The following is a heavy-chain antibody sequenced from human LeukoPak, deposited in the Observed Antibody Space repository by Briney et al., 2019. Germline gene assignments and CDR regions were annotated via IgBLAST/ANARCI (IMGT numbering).Heavy chain of an antibody. V-gene: IGHV1-46*01. CDR1: GYTFTSYY. D-gene: IGHD3-22*01. CDR3: ARDYYYDSSGYFPGSPSRD. J-gene: IGHJ4*02. Sequence: GASVKVSCKASGYTFTSYYMHWVRQAPGQGLEWMGIINPSGGSTSYAKKFQGRVTMTRDTSTSTVYMELSSLRSEDTAVYYCARDYYYDSSGYFPGSPSRDWGQGTLVTVSS. CDR2: INPSGGST.